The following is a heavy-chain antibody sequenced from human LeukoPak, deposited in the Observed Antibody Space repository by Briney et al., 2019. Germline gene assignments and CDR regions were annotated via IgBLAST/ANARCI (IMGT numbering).Heavy chain of an antibody. V-gene: IGHV3-53*05. Sequence: GGSLRLSCAASGFTVSSNYMSWVRQAPGKGLEWVPVIYSGGSTYYADSVKGRFTISRDNSKNTLYLQMNSLRAEDTAVYYCAKPYYYGSGSQLDYWGQGTLVTVSS. CDR3: AKPYYYGSGSQLDY. CDR2: IYSGGST. D-gene: IGHD3-10*01. CDR1: GFTVSSNY. J-gene: IGHJ4*02.